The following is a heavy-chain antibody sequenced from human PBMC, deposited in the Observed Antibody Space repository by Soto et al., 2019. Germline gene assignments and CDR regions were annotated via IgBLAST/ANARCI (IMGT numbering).Heavy chain of an antibody. CDR1: GFTFSSYA. J-gene: IGHJ6*03. V-gene: IGHV3-23*01. CDR3: AKNPIQLWLHYYYMDV. CDR2: ISGSGGST. Sequence: GGSLRLSCAASGFTFSSYAMSWVRQAPGKGLEWVSAISGSGGSTYYADSVKGRFTISRDNSKNTLYLQMNSLRAEDTAVYYCAKNPIQLWLHYYYMDVWGKGTTVTVSS. D-gene: IGHD5-18*01.